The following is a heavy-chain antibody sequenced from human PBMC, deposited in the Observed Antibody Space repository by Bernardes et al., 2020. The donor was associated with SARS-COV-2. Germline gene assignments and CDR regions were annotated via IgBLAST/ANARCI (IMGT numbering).Heavy chain of an antibody. CDR2: FDPEDGET. CDR3: ATTVVLLWFGESNFDY. V-gene: IGHV1-24*01. J-gene: IGHJ4*02. Sequence: ASMKVSCKVSGYTLTELSMHWVRQAPGKGLEWMGGFDPEDGETIYAQKFQGRVTMTEDTSTDTAYMELSSLRSEDTAVYYCATTVVLLWFGESNFDYWGQGTLVTVSS. CDR1: GYTLTELS. D-gene: IGHD3-10*01.